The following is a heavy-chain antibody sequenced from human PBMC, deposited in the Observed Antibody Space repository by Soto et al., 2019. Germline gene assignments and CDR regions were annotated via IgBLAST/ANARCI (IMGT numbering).Heavy chain of an antibody. CDR3: AKDPASSGYYPEYFQH. CDR1: GFTFSDYA. J-gene: IGHJ1*01. D-gene: IGHD3-22*01. V-gene: IGHV3-23*01. CDR2: ISAGGGTT. Sequence: EVQLWESGGGLVQPGGSLRLSCAASGFTFSDYAMIWVRQAPGKGLEWVSSISAGGGTTYYADSVRGRFAISRDNSRTTLYLQMNSLRAEDTAVYYCAKDPASSGYYPEYFQHWGQGTLVTVSS.